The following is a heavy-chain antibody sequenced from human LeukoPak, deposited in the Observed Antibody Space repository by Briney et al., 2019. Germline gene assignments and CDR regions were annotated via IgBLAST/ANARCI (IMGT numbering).Heavy chain of an antibody. V-gene: IGHV1-46*01. CDR3: ARDGHYYDSSGYFDY. CDR1: GYTFTSYY. CDR2: INPSGGST. J-gene: IGHJ4*02. Sequence: ASVKVSCKASGYTFTSYYMHWVRQAPGLGLEWMGIINPSGGSTSYAQKFQDRVTMTRDTSTSTVYMELSSLRSEDTAVYYCARDGHYYDSSGYFDYWGQGTLVTVSS. D-gene: IGHD3-22*01.